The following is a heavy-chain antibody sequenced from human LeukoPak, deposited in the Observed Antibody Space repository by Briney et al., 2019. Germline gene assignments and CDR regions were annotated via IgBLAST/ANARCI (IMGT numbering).Heavy chain of an antibody. CDR1: GGSISSYY. V-gene: IGHV4-59*01. CDR3: ARARFLEWHFDY. D-gene: IGHD3-3*01. J-gene: IGHJ4*02. CDR2: IYYSGST. Sequence: PSETLSLTCTVSGGSISSYYWSWIRQPPGKGLEWIGYIYYSGSTNYNPSLKSRVTISVDTSKNQFSLKLSSVTAADTGVYYCARARFLEWHFDYWAREPWSPSPQ.